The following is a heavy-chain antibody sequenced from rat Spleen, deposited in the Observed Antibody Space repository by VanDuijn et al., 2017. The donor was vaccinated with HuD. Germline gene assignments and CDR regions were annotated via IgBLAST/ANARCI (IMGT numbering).Heavy chain of an antibody. Sequence: EVQLVESDGGLVQPGRSLKLSCAASGFTFSDYYMAWVRQAPTKGLEWVATISFDGSSTYYRDSVKGRFTISRDNAKSSLYLQMNSLKSEDTATYYCARAAYYSSYVYGWFAYWGQGTLVTVSS. CDR2: ISFDGSST. CDR3: ARAAYYSSYVYGWFAY. CDR1: GFTFSDYY. D-gene: IGHD1-2*01. V-gene: IGHV5-29*01. J-gene: IGHJ3*01.